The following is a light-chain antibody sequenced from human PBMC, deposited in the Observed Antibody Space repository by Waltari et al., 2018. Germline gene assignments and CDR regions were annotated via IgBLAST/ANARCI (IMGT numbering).Light chain of an antibody. Sequence: QSALTQPASVSGSPGQSITISCTGTSSDVGGYNYVSWYQQHPDKAPKLMIYDVSKRPSGVSNRFSGSKSGNTASLTIAGLQAEDEADYYCSSYAGTSTVVFGGGTKLTVL. CDR3: SSYAGTSTVV. V-gene: IGLV2-23*02. CDR2: DVS. CDR1: SSDVGGYNY. J-gene: IGLJ2*01.